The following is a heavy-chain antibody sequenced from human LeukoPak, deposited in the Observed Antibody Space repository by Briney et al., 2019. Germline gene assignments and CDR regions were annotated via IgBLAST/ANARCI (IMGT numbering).Heavy chain of an antibody. J-gene: IGHJ5*02. CDR3: ASEDYGSGSYEYNWFDP. Sequence: GASVKVSCKATGYTFTSYGISWVRQAPGQGLEWMGWINTNTGNPTYAQGFTGRFVFSLDTSVSAAYLQISSLKAEGTAVYYCASEDYGSGSYEYNWFDPWGQGTLVTVSS. V-gene: IGHV7-4-1*02. CDR2: INTNTGNP. D-gene: IGHD3-10*01. CDR1: GYTFTSYG.